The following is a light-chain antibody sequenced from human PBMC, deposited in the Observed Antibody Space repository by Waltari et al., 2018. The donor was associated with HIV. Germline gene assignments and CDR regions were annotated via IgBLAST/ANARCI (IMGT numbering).Light chain of an antibody. V-gene: IGLV2-8*01. CDR3: CSYAGSNTVV. J-gene: IGLJ2*01. Sequence: QSALTQPPSASGSPGQSVTISCTGTIGDVGSFNYFSWYQKHPDTAPRLIIYDVTTRPSGVPDRFSGSRSGNTASLTVSGLQADDEAYYYCCSYAGSNTVVFGGGTKLTVL. CDR1: IGDVGSFNY. CDR2: DVT.